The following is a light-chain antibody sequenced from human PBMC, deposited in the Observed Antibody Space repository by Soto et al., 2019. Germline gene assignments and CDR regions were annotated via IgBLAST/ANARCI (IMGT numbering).Light chain of an antibody. CDR3: QQSYSTPGT. CDR1: QGISSY. J-gene: IGKJ5*01. V-gene: IGKV1-8*01. Sequence: AIRMTQSPSSFSPSTGDRVTITCRASQGISSYLAWYQQKPGKAPNLLIYAASTLRSGVPSRFSGSGSGTDFTLTISSLQVEDSATYYCQQSYSTPGTFGQGTRLEI. CDR2: AAS.